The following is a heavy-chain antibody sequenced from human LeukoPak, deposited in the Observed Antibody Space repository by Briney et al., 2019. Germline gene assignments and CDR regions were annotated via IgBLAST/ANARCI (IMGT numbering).Heavy chain of an antibody. D-gene: IGHD6-19*01. V-gene: IGHV1-2*02. J-gene: IGHJ4*02. CDR1: GYTFIGYY. Sequence: GASVKVSCKASGYTFIGYYVHWVRQAPGQGLEWMGWINPNSGGTNYAQKFQGRVTMTRDTSISTAYMELSRLRSDDTAVYYCARTSSGWTGGYYFDYWGQGTLVTVSS. CDR3: ARTSSGWTGGYYFDY. CDR2: INPNSGGT.